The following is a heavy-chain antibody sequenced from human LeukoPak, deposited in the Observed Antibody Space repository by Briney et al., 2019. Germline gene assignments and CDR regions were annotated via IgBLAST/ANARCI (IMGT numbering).Heavy chain of an antibody. CDR1: GGTFSTYV. CDR2: LIPIFGIP. V-gene: IGHV1-69*05. Sequence: ASVKVSCKASGGTFSTYVISWVRQAPGQGLEWVGGLIPIFGIPNYAQKFQDRVTITTDESTNTAYMELNSLRSEDTAVYYCAKDRDSVGAPNFGAFDSWGQGTLVTVSS. CDR3: AKDRDSVGAPNFGAFDS. D-gene: IGHD1-26*01. J-gene: IGHJ4*02.